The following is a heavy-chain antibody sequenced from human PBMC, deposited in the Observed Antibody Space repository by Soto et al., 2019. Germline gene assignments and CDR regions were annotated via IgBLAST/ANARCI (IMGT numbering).Heavy chain of an antibody. CDR1: GGSMSRGGQS. V-gene: IGHV4-30-2*01. D-gene: IGHD3-10*01. Sequence: PSETLSLTCAVSGGSMSRGGQSWSWIRQPPGKGLEWLGFIYYTGSTYYNPSLKSRVTLSVDRSKNQFSLNLTSVTAADTAMYFCARGTPGPSLRWDVWGQGTTVTVYS. CDR2: IYYTGST. CDR3: ARGTPGPSLRWDV. J-gene: IGHJ6*02.